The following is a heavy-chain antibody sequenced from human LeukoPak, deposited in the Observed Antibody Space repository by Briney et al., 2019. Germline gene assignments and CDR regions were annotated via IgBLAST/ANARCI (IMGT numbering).Heavy chain of an antibody. J-gene: IGHJ3*02. CDR3: ARTYQLLSDDAFDI. D-gene: IGHD2-2*01. Sequence: GGSLRLSCAASGFTLSRYSMNWVRQAPGKGLEWVSYISSSSSTIYYADSVKGRFTISRDNAKNSLYLQMNSLRAEDTAMYYCARTYQLLSDDAFDIWGQGTMVTVSS. CDR2: ISSSSSTI. V-gene: IGHV3-48*01. CDR1: GFTLSRYS.